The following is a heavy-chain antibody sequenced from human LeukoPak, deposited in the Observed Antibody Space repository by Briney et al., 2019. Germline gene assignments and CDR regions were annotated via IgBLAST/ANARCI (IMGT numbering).Heavy chain of an antibody. CDR1: GGSISSGTYY. CDR3: ARVGSDDSSGYYRYYYYYMDV. V-gene: IGHV4-61*02. D-gene: IGHD3-22*01. Sequence: SQTLSLTCTVSGGSISSGTYYWSWIRQPAGKGLEWIGRIYTSGSTNYNPSLKSRVTMSVDTSKNQFSLKLSSVTAADTAVYYCARVGSDDSSGYYRYYYYYMDVWGKGTTVTISS. CDR2: IYTSGST. J-gene: IGHJ6*03.